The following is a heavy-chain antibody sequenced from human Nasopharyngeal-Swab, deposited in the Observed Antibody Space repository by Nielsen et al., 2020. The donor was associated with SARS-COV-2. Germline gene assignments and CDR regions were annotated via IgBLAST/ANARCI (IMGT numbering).Heavy chain of an antibody. D-gene: IGHD5-18*01. J-gene: IGHJ6*02. V-gene: IGHV1-3*01. Sequence: WVRQAPGQRLEWMGWINAGNGNTKYSQKFRGRVTITSDRSVSTAYMELSSLRSEDMVVYSCVRDLTTDMDYGMDVWGQGTTVTVSS. CDR3: VRDLTTDMDYGMDV. CDR2: INAGNGNT.